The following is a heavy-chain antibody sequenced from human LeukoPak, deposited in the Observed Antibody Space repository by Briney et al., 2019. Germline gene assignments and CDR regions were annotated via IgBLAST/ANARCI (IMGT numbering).Heavy chain of an antibody. Sequence: SETLSLTCAVCGGSFSGYYWSWIRQPPGKGLEWIGEINHSGSTNYNPSLKSRVTISVDTSKNQFSLKLSSVTAADTAVYYCARGLYYYYYYMDVWGKGTTVTVSS. CDR2: INHSGST. V-gene: IGHV4-34*01. CDR3: ARGLYYYYYYMDV. J-gene: IGHJ6*03. CDR1: GGSFSGYY.